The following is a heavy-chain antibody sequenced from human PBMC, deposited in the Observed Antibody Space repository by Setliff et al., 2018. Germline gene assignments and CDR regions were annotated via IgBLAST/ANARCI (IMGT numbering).Heavy chain of an antibody. CDR3: YWYTSGWYNWAAP. Sequence: SQTLSLTCTVSGVSLSSSGYYWGWVRQPPGKGLEWIGSIYYKGKTYYTPSLKSRVTIFVETAKSQYFLKVTSVTAADTAVSFCYWYTSGWYNWAAPWGQGTRGTSPQ. J-gene: IGHJ5*01. V-gene: IGHV4-39*01. D-gene: IGHD6-19*01. CDR2: IYYKGKT. CDR1: GVSLSSSGYY.